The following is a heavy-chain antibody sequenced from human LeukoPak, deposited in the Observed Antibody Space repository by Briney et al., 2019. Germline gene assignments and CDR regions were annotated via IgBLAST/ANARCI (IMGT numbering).Heavy chain of an antibody. D-gene: IGHD4/OR15-4a*01. V-gene: IGHV3-53*01. CDR1: GFTVSSNY. CDR3: AREVSAMLTAAFDI. Sequence: PGGSLRLSCAASGFTVSSNYMSGVPQARGKGLEWVSVIYSGGSTYYADSVKGRFTISRDNSNNTLYLQMNSLRAEDTAVYYCAREVSAMLTAAFDIWGQGTMVTVSS. J-gene: IGHJ3*02. CDR2: IYSGGST.